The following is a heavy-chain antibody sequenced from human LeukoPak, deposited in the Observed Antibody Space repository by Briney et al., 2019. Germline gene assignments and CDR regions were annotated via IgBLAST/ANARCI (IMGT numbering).Heavy chain of an antibody. J-gene: IGHJ2*01. CDR2: IYTSGTT. CDR1: GASISSYY. Sequence: PSETLSLTCTVSGASISSYYWTWIRQPAGKGLEWIGRIYTSGTTNYHPSLKSRVTFSVDTSKNHFSLKLISVTAADTAVYYCARREDFWYFDLWGRGTLVTVSS. CDR3: ARREDFWYFDL. V-gene: IGHV4-4*07.